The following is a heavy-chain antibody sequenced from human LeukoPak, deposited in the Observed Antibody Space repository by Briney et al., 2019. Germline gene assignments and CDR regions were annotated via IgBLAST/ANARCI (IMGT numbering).Heavy chain of an antibody. CDR2: IRYDGSNK. D-gene: IGHD1-14*01. CDR1: GYTFSSYG. Sequence: PGGSLRLSCAASGYTFSSYGMHWVRQAPGKGLEGVAFIRYDGSNKYYADSVKGRFTISRDNSKNTLYLQMNSLRAEDTAVYYCAKDQNPRGYYYYYMDVWGKGTTVTVSS. V-gene: IGHV3-30*02. CDR3: AKDQNPRGYYYYYMDV. J-gene: IGHJ6*03.